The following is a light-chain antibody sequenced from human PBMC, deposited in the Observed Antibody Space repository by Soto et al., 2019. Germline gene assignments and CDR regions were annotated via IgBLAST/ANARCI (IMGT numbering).Light chain of an antibody. V-gene: IGKV1-5*01. CDR3: QQYKSYST. CDR1: QSIGNW. CDR2: DAS. J-gene: IGKJ1*01. Sequence: DIQMTQSPSSLSASVGDRVTITCRASQSIGNWLAWCQQKPGKAPKLLIYDASSLESGVPSRFSGSGSGTEFTLTINGLQPDDFATYYCQQYKSYSTFGQGTKVDIK.